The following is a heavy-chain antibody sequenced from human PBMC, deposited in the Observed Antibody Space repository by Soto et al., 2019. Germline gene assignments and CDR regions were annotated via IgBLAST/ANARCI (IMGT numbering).Heavy chain of an antibody. V-gene: IGHV3-74*01. J-gene: IGHJ4*02. D-gene: IGHD3-10*01. Sequence: GGSLRLSCAASGFIFKMYWMHWVRQSPGKGLVWISRIYNDGTYSDYADSVWGRFTISRDNVNDTLYLQMNNLRAEDSGLYYCTRGPRPISTGTGAYWGQGTQVTVSS. CDR2: IYNDGTYS. CDR3: TRGPRPISTGTGAY. CDR1: GFIFKMYW.